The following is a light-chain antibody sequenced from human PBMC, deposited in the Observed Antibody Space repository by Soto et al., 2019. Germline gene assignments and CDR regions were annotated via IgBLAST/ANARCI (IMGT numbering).Light chain of an antibody. CDR2: DAS. Sequence: EKVMTQSPATLSVSPGERATLSCRASQSVRSNLAWYQQNPGQPPRLLIYDASTRATGVSARFSGSGSGTEFTLTISSLQSEDFTIYYCQYYNNWLATFGGGTKVEIK. J-gene: IGKJ4*01. CDR3: QYYNNWLAT. V-gene: IGKV3-15*01. CDR1: QSVRSN.